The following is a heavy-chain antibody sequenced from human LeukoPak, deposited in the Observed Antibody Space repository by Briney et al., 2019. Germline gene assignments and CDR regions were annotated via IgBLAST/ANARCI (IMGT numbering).Heavy chain of an antibody. Sequence: GGSLRLSCAASGFTFSDYYMSWIRQAPGKGLEWVSYISSSGSTIYYADSVKGRFTISRDNAKNSLYLQMNSLRAEDTAVYYCARVFRSGYSYVDIWGQGTMVTVSS. J-gene: IGHJ3*02. V-gene: IGHV3-11*01. D-gene: IGHD3-3*01. CDR2: ISSSGSTI. CDR3: ARVFRSGYSYVDI. CDR1: GFTFSDYY.